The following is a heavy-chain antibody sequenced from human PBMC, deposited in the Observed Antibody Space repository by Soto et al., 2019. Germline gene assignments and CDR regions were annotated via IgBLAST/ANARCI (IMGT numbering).Heavy chain of an antibody. D-gene: IGHD5-18*01. Sequence: EVRLLESGGGLVQPGGSLRLSCAASGFGFDKYSMSWVRQAPGKGLEWVSGISGTAYSKHYADSAKGQFTISRDNFEKTLYLQMNSLRVEDTAVYYCAKSWGDTWQQSAFDFWGQGTMVTVSS. V-gene: IGHV3-23*01. CDR3: AKSWGDTWQQSAFDF. CDR2: ISGTAYSK. CDR1: GFGFDKYS. J-gene: IGHJ3*01.